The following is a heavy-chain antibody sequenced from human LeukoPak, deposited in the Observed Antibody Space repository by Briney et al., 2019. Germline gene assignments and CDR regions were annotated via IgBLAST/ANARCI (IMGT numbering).Heavy chain of an antibody. CDR2: ISSSGSPI. CDR1: GFTFSSYE. D-gene: IGHD3-9*01. Sequence: PGGSLRLSCAASGFTFSSYEMNWVRQAPGKGLEWVSYISSSGSPIYYADSVKGRFTIPRDNAKNSLYLQMNSLRAEDTAVYYCARLTAPYYYYMDVWGKGTTVTISS. CDR3: ARLTAPYYYYMDV. J-gene: IGHJ6*03. V-gene: IGHV3-48*03.